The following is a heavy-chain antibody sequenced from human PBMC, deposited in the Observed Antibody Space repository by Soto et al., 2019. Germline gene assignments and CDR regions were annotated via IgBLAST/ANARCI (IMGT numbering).Heavy chain of an antibody. Sequence: QLQLQESGPGLVKPSETLSLTCSVSDDSINSDKYYWGWIRQPPGKGLEWIGSIYYLGNAYYTPSLQPPVTISLDKYKSQVSLKLNSVTAADSAVYFCARLEGLATISYYFDFWGPGALVTVSS. CDR2: IYYLGNA. CDR3: ARLEGLATISYYFDF. V-gene: IGHV4-39*01. J-gene: IGHJ4*02. CDR1: DDSINSDKYY. D-gene: IGHD3-9*01.